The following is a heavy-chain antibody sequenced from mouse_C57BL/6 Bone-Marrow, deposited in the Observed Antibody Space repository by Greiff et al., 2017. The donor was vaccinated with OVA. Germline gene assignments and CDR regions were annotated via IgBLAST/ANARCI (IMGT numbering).Heavy chain of an antibody. V-gene: IGHV5-4*01. Sequence: EVQLVESGGGLVKPGGSLKLSCAASGFTFSSYAMSWVRQTPEKRLEWVATISAGGSYTYYPDNVKGRFTISRDNAKNNLYLQMSHLKSEDTAMYYCARDRSWYFDVWGTGTTVTVSS. CDR1: GFTFSSYA. CDR2: ISAGGSYT. CDR3: ARDRSWYFDV. J-gene: IGHJ1*03.